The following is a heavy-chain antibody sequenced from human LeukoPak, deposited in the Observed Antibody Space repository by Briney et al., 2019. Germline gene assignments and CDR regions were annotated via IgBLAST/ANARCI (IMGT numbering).Heavy chain of an antibody. CDR1: GYPKSSGNY. D-gene: IGHD2-2*01. CDR2: SYHSGYT. Sequence: SEPLPLTCCVSGYPKSSGNYWGWIRLPPGKGLQWIGSSYHSGYTYYNPSLQSRVTISVDTSKNQFSLKLSSVTAADTAVYDCAKGYCRGNSCYDERGAFDYWGQGTLVTVSS. CDR3: AKGYCRGNSCYDERGAFDY. J-gene: IGHJ4*02. V-gene: IGHV4-38-2*02.